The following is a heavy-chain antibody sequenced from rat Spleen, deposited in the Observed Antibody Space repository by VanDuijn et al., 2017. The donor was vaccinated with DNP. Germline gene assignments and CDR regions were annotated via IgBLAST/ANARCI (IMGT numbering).Heavy chain of an antibody. J-gene: IGHJ2*01. Sequence: EVQLVESGGGLVQPGRSLKLSCAASGFTFSDYYMAWFRQAPRKGLEWVAYIRYDGGYTKYGDSVKGRFTISRDNAKNTVDMQLSSLRSEDTAIYYCVRGSLDHWGQGVMVTVTS. CDR2: IRYDGGYT. CDR1: GFTFSDYY. CDR3: VRGSLDH. V-gene: IGHV5-22*01.